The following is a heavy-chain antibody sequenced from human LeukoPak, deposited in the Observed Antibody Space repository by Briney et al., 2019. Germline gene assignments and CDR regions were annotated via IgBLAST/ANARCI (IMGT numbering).Heavy chain of an antibody. CDR3: ARVGYKPAAITYYYYYGMDV. CDR1: GYTFTSYG. V-gene: IGHV1-18*01. CDR2: ISAYNGNT. J-gene: IGHJ6*02. Sequence: ASVTVSCTASGYTFTSYGISWVRQAPGQGLEWMGWISAYNGNTNYAQKLQGRVTMTTDTSTSTAYMELRSLRSDDTAVYYCARVGYKPAAITYYYYYGMDVWGQGTTVTVSS. D-gene: IGHD2-2*02.